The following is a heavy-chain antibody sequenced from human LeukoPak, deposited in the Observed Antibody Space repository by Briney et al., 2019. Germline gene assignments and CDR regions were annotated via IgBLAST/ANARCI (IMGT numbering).Heavy chain of an antibody. J-gene: IGHJ4*02. CDR3: AKEGKTRNWNYYQAKPVY. Sequence: GGSLRLSCAASGFTFSSYSMNWVRQAPGKGLEWVSAISGSGGSTYYADSVKGRFTISRDNSKNTLYLQMNSLRAEDTAVYYCAKEGKTRNWNYYQAKPVYWGQGTLVTVSS. V-gene: IGHV3-23*01. CDR1: GFTFSSYS. CDR2: ISGSGGST. D-gene: IGHD1-7*01.